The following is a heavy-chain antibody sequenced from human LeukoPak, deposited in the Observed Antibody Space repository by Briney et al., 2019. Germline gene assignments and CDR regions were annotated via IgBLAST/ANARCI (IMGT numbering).Heavy chain of an antibody. V-gene: IGHV4-39*01. J-gene: IGHJ4*02. CDR2: IYYSGST. D-gene: IGHD3-22*01. CDR1: GGSIRSSSYY. Sequence: SETLSLTCTVSGGSIRSSSYYWGWIRQPPGKGLEWIGSIYYSGSTNYKPSLRSRVTISVDTSKNQFSLKLSVVTAADTAVYYCARHAGSYYTYNFDYWGQGTLVTVSS. CDR3: ARHAGSYYTYNFDY.